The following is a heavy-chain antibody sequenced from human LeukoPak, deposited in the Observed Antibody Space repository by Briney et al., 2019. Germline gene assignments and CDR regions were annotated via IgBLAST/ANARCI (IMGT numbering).Heavy chain of an antibody. V-gene: IGHV4-34*01. CDR2: INHSGYT. CDR3: TRMTTGHDY. CDR1: GVSFDDYY. Sequence: SETLSLTCAVSGVSFDDYYWAWVRQTPGKGLEWIGEINHSGYTNDSPSLKSRVTLSIDTSRKQFSPNLRYVTVADAGTYYCTRMTTGHDYWGQGTLVTVSS. D-gene: IGHD4-17*01. J-gene: IGHJ4*02.